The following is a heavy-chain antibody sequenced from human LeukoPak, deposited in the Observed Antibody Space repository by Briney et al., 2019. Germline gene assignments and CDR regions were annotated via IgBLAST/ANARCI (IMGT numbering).Heavy chain of an antibody. Sequence: PSETLSLTCTVSGGSISSYYWSWIRQPPGKGLEWIAYIYYSGSTNYNPSLKSRVTISVDKSKNQFSLKLSSVTAADTAVYYCASGGSYLNFDYWGQGTLVTVSS. V-gene: IGHV4-59*12. CDR1: GGSISSYY. CDR3: ASGGSYLNFDY. J-gene: IGHJ4*02. D-gene: IGHD1-26*01. CDR2: IYYSGST.